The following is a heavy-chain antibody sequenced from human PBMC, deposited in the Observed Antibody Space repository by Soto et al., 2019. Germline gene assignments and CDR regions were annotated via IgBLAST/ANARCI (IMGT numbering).Heavy chain of an antibody. CDR3: ARDRSYYYDSSAPGWFDP. CDR2: IYYSGRT. D-gene: IGHD3-22*01. Sequence: SETLSLTCTVSGGSISSGGYYWSWIRQHPGKGLEWIGYIYYSGRTYYNPSLKSRVTISVDTSKNQFSLKLSSVTAADTAVYNCARDRSYYYDSSAPGWFDPWGQGTLVTVSS. CDR1: GGSISSGGYY. J-gene: IGHJ5*02. V-gene: IGHV4-31*03.